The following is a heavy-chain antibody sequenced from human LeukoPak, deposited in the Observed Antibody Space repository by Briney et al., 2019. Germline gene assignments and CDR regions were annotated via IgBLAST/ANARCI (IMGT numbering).Heavy chain of an antibody. D-gene: IGHD3-10*01. CDR3: AKDTGGSRSLPSYYFDY. CDR1: GFTFDDYA. J-gene: IGHJ4*02. Sequence: GGSLRLSCTASGFTFDDYAIHWVRQAPGKSLEWVSFISWDGGSTYYADSVKGRFTISRDNSKNSLYLQMNSLRAEDTALYYCAKDTGGSRSLPSYYFDYWGQGTLVTVSS. CDR2: ISWDGGST. V-gene: IGHV3-43D*04.